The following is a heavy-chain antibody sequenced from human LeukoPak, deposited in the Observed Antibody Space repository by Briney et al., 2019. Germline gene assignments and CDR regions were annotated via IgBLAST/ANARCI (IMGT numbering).Heavy chain of an antibody. D-gene: IGHD6-19*01. J-gene: IGHJ4*02. V-gene: IGHV5-51*01. CDR3: ATGYSSGWNGYYFDY. CDR1: GYSFTSYW. Sequence: PGESLKISCKASGYSFTSYWIGWVRQMPGKGLEWMGIIYPADPDTRYSPSFQGQVTISADKSITTAYLQWRSLKASDTAIYFCATGYSSGWNGYYFDYWGQGTPVTVSS. CDR2: IYPADPDT.